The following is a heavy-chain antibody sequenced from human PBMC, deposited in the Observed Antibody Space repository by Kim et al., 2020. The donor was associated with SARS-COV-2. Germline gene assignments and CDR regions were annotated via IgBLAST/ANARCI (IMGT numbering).Heavy chain of an antibody. V-gene: IGHV4-4*07. Sequence: SETLSLTCTVSGGSISSYYWSWIRQPAGKGLEWIGRIYTSGSTNYNPSLKSRVTMSVDTSKNQFSLKLSSVTAADTAVYYCARTRCSGGSCYYFDYWGQGTLVTVSS. CDR3: ARTRCSGGSCYYFDY. D-gene: IGHD2-15*01. CDR1: GGSISSYY. CDR2: IYTSGST. J-gene: IGHJ4*02.